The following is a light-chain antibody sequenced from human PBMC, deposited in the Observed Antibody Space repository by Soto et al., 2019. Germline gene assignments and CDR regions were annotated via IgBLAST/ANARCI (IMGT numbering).Light chain of an antibody. J-gene: IGKJ4*01. V-gene: IGKV1-39*01. CDR2: VAS. CDR3: QQSASTPQT. Sequence: DIQMTPSPSSLSASVGDIVTITCRASQSVGTYVSWYQQKEGKAPKLLINVASTLQSGVASTFSGSGSVTDFTLAISSLQPDDVATYYGQQSASTPQTFGGGTRVEIK. CDR1: QSVGTY.